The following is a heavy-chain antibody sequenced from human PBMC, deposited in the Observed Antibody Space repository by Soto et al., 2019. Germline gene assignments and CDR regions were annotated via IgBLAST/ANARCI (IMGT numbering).Heavy chain of an antibody. Sequence: GGSLRLSCAASGFTFSSYAMHWVRQAPGKGLEWVANIKQDGSEKYYVDSVKGRFTISRDNAKNSLYLQMNSLRAEDTAVYYCARVAAHWNYYYYYMDVWGKGTTVTVSS. V-gene: IGHV3-7*01. J-gene: IGHJ6*03. CDR2: IKQDGSEK. CDR1: GFTFSSYA. D-gene: IGHD6-6*01. CDR3: ARVAAHWNYYYYYMDV.